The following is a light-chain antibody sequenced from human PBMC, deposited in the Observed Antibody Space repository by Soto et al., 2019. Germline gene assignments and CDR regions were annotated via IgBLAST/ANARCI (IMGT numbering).Light chain of an antibody. Sequence: DTRLTQSPSSLSASVGDRVTITCQASQHISDNLNWYQQKPGKAPKLLIYDGTKLETGVPSRFSGSGSGTEFTFTISSLQPEDTATYYCHQYFNPRTFGGGTKVDIK. CDR2: DGT. V-gene: IGKV1-33*01. CDR3: HQYFNPRT. CDR1: QHISDN. J-gene: IGKJ4*01.